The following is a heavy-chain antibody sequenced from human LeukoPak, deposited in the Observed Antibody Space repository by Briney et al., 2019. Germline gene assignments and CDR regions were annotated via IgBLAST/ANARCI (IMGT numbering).Heavy chain of an antibody. CDR3: ARCAFEIKEYLDP. CDR1: GGSFSSDG. CDR2: IIPSLGIA. J-gene: IGHJ5*02. V-gene: IGHV1-69*04. Sequence: AVNVSCNAAGGSFSSDGITWVRQAPGQGMEWMGRIIPSLGIANFGEKFQGRVTFTADKSTITAYMELSSLESTDTSDYYCARCAFEIKEYLDPWGQGTLVTVSS. D-gene: IGHD2/OR15-2a*01.